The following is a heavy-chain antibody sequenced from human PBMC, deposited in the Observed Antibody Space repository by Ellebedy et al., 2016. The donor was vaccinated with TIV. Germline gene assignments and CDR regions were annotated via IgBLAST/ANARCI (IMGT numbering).Heavy chain of an antibody. CDR1: GFAFSRYY. V-gene: IGHV3-7*01. D-gene: IGHD2-15*01. CDR2: INEDGREK. CDR3: ATRYCSDGSCSGSDLEH. J-gene: IGHJ1*01. Sequence: GESLKISCAASGFAFSRYYMTWVRQALGKGLEWVANINEDGREKHYADSVTGRFTISRDNAENSVFLQMNTLRVEDTAVYYCATRYCSDGSCSGSDLEHWGQGTLVTVSS.